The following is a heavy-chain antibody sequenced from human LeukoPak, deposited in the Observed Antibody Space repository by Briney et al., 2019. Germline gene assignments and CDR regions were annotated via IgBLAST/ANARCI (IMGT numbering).Heavy chain of an antibody. D-gene: IGHD5-12*01. Sequence: SETLSLTCTVSGGSISSYYWSWIRQPPGKGLEWIGYIYYSGSTNYNPSLKSRVTISVDTSKNQFSLKLSSVTAADTAVYYCARQTIEMATLDYWGQGTLVTVSS. CDR1: GGSISSYY. CDR3: ARQTIEMATLDY. V-gene: IGHV4-59*08. J-gene: IGHJ4*02. CDR2: IYYSGST.